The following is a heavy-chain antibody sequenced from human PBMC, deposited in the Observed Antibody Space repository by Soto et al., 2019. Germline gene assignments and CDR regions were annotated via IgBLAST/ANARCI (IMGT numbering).Heavy chain of an antibody. CDR3: ARDEGLAYCGGDCYA. CDR2: IIPILGIA. Sequence: QVQLVQSGAEVKKPGSSVKVSCKASGGTFSSYTISWVRQAPGQGLEWMGRIIPILGIANYAQKFQGRVTSTADKSTSTAYMELSSLRSEDTAVYYCARDEGLAYCGGDCYAWGQGPLVTVSS. CDR1: GGTFSSYT. J-gene: IGHJ4*02. D-gene: IGHD2-21*02. V-gene: IGHV1-69*02.